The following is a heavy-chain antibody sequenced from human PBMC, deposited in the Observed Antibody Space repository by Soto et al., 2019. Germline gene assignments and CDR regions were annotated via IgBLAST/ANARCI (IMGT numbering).Heavy chain of an antibody. CDR3: ARGASSGRYYFDY. V-gene: IGHV4-59*01. CDR1: GGSISSYY. Sequence: QVQLQESGPGLVKPSETLSLTCTVSGGSISSYYWSWIRQPPGKGLEWIGYIYYSGSTNYNPSLKSRVTISVDTSKNQFSLTLSSVTAADTDVYYCARGASSGRYYFDYWGQGTLVTVSS. D-gene: IGHD6-25*01. CDR2: IYYSGST. J-gene: IGHJ4*02.